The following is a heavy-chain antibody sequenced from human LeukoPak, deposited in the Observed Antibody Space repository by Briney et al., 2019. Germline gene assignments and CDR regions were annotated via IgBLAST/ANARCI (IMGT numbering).Heavy chain of an antibody. CDR2: INPNSGGT. D-gene: IGHD2-2*01. CDR1: GYTFTGYY. CDR3: ARIGLGYCSSTSCYLKGGFDY. Sequence: GASVKVSCKASGYTFTGYYMHWVRQAPGQGLEWMGWINPNSGGTNYAQKFQGRVTMIRDTSISTAYMELSRLRSDDTAVYYCARIGLGYCSSTSCYLKGGFDYWGQGTLVTVSS. V-gene: IGHV1-2*02. J-gene: IGHJ4*02.